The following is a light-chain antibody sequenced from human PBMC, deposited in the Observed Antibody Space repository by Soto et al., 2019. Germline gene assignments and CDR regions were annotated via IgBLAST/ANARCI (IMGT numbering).Light chain of an antibody. CDR2: DNN. J-gene: IGLJ2*01. V-gene: IGLV1-51*01. CDR3: ATWDSSLIAGV. CDR1: SSNIGNNF. Sequence: QSVLTQPPSVSAAPGQKVTISCSGSSSNIGNNFVSLYQHLPGTAPKLLIYDNNKPPSGIPDRFSGTKSGTSATLGITGLQTGDEAHYYCATWDSSLIAGVFGGGTKVTVL.